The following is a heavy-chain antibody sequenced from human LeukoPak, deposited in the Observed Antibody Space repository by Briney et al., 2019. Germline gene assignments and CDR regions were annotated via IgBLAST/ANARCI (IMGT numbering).Heavy chain of an antibody. J-gene: IGHJ4*02. CDR1: GFTFTNSA. CDR2: VSGSGGNT. Sequence: GGPLRLSCAASGFTFTNSAMTWVRQAPGKGLEWVSTVSGSGGNTYYADSVKGRFTISRDNSENTLYLQMNSLRAQDTAVYYCAKSLAVPGSPDYWGQGTLVTVSS. CDR3: AKSLAVPGSPDY. V-gene: IGHV3-23*01. D-gene: IGHD6-19*01.